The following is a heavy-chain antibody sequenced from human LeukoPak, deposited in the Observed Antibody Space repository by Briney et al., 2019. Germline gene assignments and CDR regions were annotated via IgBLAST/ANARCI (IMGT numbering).Heavy chain of an antibody. V-gene: IGHV1-18*01. D-gene: IGHD3-3*01. CDR3: ARAYYDFWSGYYEGVHTYYYYYYMDV. CDR2: ISAYNGNT. Sequence: ASVKVSCKASGYTFTSYGISWVRQAPGQGLEWMGWISAYNGNTNYAQKLQGRVTMTTDTSTSTAYMELRSLRSDDTAVYYCARAYYDFWSGYYEGVHTYYYYYYMDVWGKGTTVTVSS. J-gene: IGHJ6*03. CDR1: GYTFTSYG.